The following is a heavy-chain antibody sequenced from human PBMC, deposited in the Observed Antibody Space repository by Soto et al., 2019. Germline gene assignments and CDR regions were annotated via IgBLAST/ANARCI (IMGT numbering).Heavy chain of an antibody. Sequence: QVQLQESGPGLVKPSGTLSLTCAVSGGSISSSNWWSWVRQPPGKGLEGIGEIYHSGSTNYNPSLKSRVTISVDKSKNQFALKLSSVTAADTAVYYCARVLSSGPSQLFDYWGQGTLVTVSS. J-gene: IGHJ4*02. CDR3: ARVLSSGPSQLFDY. D-gene: IGHD6-19*01. CDR2: IYHSGST. CDR1: GGSISSSNW. V-gene: IGHV4-4*02.